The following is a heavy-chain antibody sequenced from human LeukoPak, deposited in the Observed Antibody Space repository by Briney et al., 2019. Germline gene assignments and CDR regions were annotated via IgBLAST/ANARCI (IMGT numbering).Heavy chain of an antibody. CDR1: GYIFTNYD. CDR3: ARGNRLYSSSWSSLAFDI. CDR2: TNPNSGYT. D-gene: IGHD6-13*01. V-gene: IGHV1-8*01. Sequence: GASVKVSCKASGYIFTNYDINWVRQATGQGLEGMGWTNPNSGYTGYAQKFQGRVTMTRSTSISTAYMEVSSLRSEDTAVYYCARGNRLYSSSWSSLAFDIWGQGTMVTVSS. J-gene: IGHJ3*02.